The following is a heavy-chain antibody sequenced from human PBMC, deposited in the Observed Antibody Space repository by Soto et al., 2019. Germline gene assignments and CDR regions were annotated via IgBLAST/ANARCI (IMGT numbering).Heavy chain of an antibody. Sequence: SVKVSCKASGGTFSSYAISWVRQAPGQGLEWMGGIIPIFGTANDAQKFQGRVTITADESTSTAYMELSSLRSEATDVDSWRGERRSAYGMDVWGQGTTVTVSS. J-gene: IGHJ6*02. CDR3: RGERRSAYGMDV. V-gene: IGHV1-69*13. CDR2: IIPIFGTA. CDR1: GGTFSSYA.